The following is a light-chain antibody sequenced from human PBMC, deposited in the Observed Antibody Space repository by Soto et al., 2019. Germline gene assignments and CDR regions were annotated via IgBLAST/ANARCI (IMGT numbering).Light chain of an antibody. CDR1: QSVSSSY. V-gene: IGKV3-20*01. CDR3: QQYGRSGT. J-gene: IGKJ1*01. Sequence: EIVLTQSPGTLSLSPGERATLSCRASQSVSSSYLAWYQQKPGQAPRLLIYDTSTRATGIPARFSGSGSGTDFTLTISRLEPEDFAVYYCQQYGRSGTFGQGTKVDI. CDR2: DTS.